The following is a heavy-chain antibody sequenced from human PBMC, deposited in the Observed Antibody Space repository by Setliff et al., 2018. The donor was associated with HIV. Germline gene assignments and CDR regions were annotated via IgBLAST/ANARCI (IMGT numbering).Heavy chain of an antibody. Sequence: HPGGSLRLSCAASGFTFSSYAMSWVRQAPGRGLEWVSAISGSGGSTYYADSGKGRFTISRDNSQSTLYLQMNSLRAEDTAVYYCARAAAGYFDYWGQGTLVTVSS. D-gene: IGHD6-13*01. CDR3: ARAAAGYFDY. V-gene: IGHV3-23*01. CDR2: ISGSGGST. CDR1: GFTFSSYA. J-gene: IGHJ4*02.